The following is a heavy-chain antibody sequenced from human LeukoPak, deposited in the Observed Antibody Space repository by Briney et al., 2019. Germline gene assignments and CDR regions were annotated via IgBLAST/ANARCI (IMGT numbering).Heavy chain of an antibody. J-gene: IGHJ3*02. Sequence: VASVKVSCKASGYTFTGYYIHWVRQAPGQGLEWVGWINPNSGATSYAQNFQGWVTMTRDTSISTAYMELARLRSDDTAVYYCARLSSGTRGAFDIWGQGTMVTVSS. CDR3: ARLSSGTRGAFDI. CDR1: GYTFTGYY. CDR2: INPNSGAT. D-gene: IGHD3-10*01. V-gene: IGHV1-2*04.